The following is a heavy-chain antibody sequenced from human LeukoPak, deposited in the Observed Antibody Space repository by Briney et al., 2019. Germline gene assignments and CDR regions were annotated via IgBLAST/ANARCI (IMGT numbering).Heavy chain of an antibody. Sequence: SQTLSLTCTVSGGSISSGGYYWSWIRQHPGKGLEWIGYIYYSGSTYYNPSLKSRVTISVDTSKNQFSLKLSSVTAADTAVYYYARGGIAAAGHWFDPWGQGTLVTVSS. CDR3: ARGGIAAAGHWFDP. J-gene: IGHJ5*02. V-gene: IGHV4-31*03. D-gene: IGHD6-13*01. CDR1: GGSISSGGYY. CDR2: IYYSGST.